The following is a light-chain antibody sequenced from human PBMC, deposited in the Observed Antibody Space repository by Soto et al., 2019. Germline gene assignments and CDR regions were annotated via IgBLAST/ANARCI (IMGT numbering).Light chain of an antibody. J-gene: IGLJ2*01. CDR1: SSNIGTYS. V-gene: IGLV1-51*01. CDR2: DNN. CDR3: GAWDSSLSGVV. Sequence: QSVLTQPPSVSAAPGQRVTISCSGSSSNIGTYSVSWYQQLPGTAPRLLIFDNNERPSGIPDRFSGSKSGTSATLGVTGLQTGDEAEYYCGAWDSSLSGVVFGGGTKLTVL.